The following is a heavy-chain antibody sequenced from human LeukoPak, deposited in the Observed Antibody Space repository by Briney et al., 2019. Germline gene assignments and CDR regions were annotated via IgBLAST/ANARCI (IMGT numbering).Heavy chain of an antibody. D-gene: IGHD2-2*01. J-gene: IGHJ5*02. Sequence: PGGSLRLSCAASGFTFSNYAMSWVRQAPGKGLEWVSRINSDGSSTSYADSVKGRFTIFRDNAKNTLYLQMNSLRAEDTAVYYCARDESVVVPAAHTGNWFDPWGQGTLVTVSS. CDR3: ARDESVVVPAAHTGNWFDP. V-gene: IGHV3-74*01. CDR2: INSDGSST. CDR1: GFTFSNYA.